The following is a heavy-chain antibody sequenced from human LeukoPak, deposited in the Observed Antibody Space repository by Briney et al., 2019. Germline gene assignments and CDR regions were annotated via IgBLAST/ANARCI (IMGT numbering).Heavy chain of an antibody. CDR2: IYWNDDK. V-gene: IGHV2-5*01. CDR3: AHTVEELVYYYYYMDV. CDR1: GFSLSTSGVG. Sequence: SGPTLVNPTQTLTLTCTFSGFSLSTSGVGVGWIRQPPGKALEWLALIYWNDDKRYSPSLKSRLTITKDTSENQVVLTMTNMDPVDTATYYCAHTVEELVYYYYYMDVWGKGTTVTVSS. J-gene: IGHJ6*03. D-gene: IGHD6-6*01.